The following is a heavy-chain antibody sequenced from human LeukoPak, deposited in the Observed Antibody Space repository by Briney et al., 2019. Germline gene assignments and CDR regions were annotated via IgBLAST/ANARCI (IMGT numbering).Heavy chain of an antibody. J-gene: IGHJ4*02. Sequence: PSETLSLTCTVSGGSISSGGYYWSWIRQHPGKGLEWIGYIYYSGSTYYNPSLTSRVTMSVDTSKNRFSLTLSFVTAADTAVYYCARGRLRFLEWSTSEYFFDYWGQGTLVTVSS. CDR1: GGSISSGGYY. D-gene: IGHD3-3*01. V-gene: IGHV4-31*03. CDR2: IYYSGST. CDR3: ARGRLRFLEWSTSEYFFDY.